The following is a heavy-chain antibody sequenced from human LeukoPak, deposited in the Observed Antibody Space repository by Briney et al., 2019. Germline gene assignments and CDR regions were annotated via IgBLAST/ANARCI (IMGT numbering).Heavy chain of an antibody. V-gene: IGHV1-2*02. Sequence: ASVKVSCKASGYTFTSYYMHWVRQAPGQGLEWMGWINPNSGGTNYAQKFQGRVTMTRDTSISTAYMELSRLRSDDTAVYYCARTKDRTVTTPDYWGQGTLVTVSS. CDR3: ARTKDRTVTTPDY. CDR1: GYTFTSYY. CDR2: INPNSGGT. J-gene: IGHJ4*02. D-gene: IGHD4-17*01.